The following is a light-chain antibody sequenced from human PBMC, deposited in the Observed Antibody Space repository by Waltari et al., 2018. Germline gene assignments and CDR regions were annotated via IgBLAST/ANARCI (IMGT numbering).Light chain of an antibody. Sequence: DIQMTQSPSTLSASVGDRVTITCRASQTIGNYLAWYQQKPGRAPILLMYKSSSLEGGVPSRFTGSVSGTEFTLTISSLQPYDFATYYCQQFESYPWTFGQGTKVEIK. V-gene: IGKV1-5*03. J-gene: IGKJ1*01. CDR2: KSS. CDR3: QQFESYPWT. CDR1: QTIGNY.